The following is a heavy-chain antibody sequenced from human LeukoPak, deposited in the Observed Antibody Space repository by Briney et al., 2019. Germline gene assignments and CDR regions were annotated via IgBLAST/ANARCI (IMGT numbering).Heavy chain of an antibody. CDR1: GGSFSDYY. J-gene: IGHJ5*02. D-gene: IGHD3-10*01. Sequence: SETLSLTCAVYGGSFSDYYWSWIRQPPGKGLEWIGEINHSGSTNYNPSLKSRVTISVDTSKNQFSLKLSSVTAADTAVYYCARVPRLYYYGSGRRYNWFDPWGQGTLVTVSS. V-gene: IGHV4-34*01. CDR2: INHSGST. CDR3: ARVPRLYYYGSGRRYNWFDP.